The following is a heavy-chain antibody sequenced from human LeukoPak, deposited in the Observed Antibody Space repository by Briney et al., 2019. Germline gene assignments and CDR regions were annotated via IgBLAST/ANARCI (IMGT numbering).Heavy chain of an antibody. Sequence: SETLSLTCTVSAGSISNADYYWGWIRQPPGKGLEWIGSINYSGTTYYNPSLKTRVTMSVDTSKNQFSLKLSSVTAADTAVYYCASQPTTVIGVDYWGQGTLITVSS. CDR1: AGSISNADYY. CDR2: INYSGTT. CDR3: ASQPTTVIGVDY. V-gene: IGHV4-39*01. D-gene: IGHD4-11*01. J-gene: IGHJ4*02.